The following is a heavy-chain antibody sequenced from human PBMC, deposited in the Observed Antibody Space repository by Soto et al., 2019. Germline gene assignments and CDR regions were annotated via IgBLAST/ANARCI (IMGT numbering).Heavy chain of an antibody. V-gene: IGHV4-59*01. CDR2: IYYSGST. CDR3: ARGRRAAAGTQYYYYMDG. CDR1: GGSISSYY. D-gene: IGHD6-13*01. Sequence: QVQLQESGPGLVKPSETLSLTCTVSGGSISSYYWSWIRQPPGKGLEWIGYIYYSGSTNYNPSLKWRLTIPVDTSKHQFSLELSSVTAADTAVYYCARGRRAAAGTQYYYYMDGWGKGTPVTGSS. J-gene: IGHJ6*03.